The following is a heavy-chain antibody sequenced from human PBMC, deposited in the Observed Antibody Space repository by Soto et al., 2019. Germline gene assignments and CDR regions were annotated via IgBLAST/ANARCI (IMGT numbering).Heavy chain of an antibody. CDR3: ARERADTAMVESYYYYGMDV. V-gene: IGHV4-59*01. J-gene: IGHJ6*02. CDR2: IYYSGST. CDR1: GGSISSYY. Sequence: PSETLSLTCTVSGGSISSYYWSWIRQPPGKGLEWIGYIYYSGSTNYNPSLKSRVTISVDTSKNQFSLKLSSVTAADTAVYYCARERADTAMVESYYYYGMDVWGQGTTVTVSS. D-gene: IGHD5-18*01.